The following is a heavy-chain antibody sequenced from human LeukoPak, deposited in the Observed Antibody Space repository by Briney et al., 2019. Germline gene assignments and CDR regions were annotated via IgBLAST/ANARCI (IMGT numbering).Heavy chain of an antibody. CDR1: GFTFTLYW. Sequence: GGSLRLSCTTSGFTFTLYWMAWIRQSPGKGLEWVININQDESQQYYLESVEGRFTVSRDNARNSVYLHMNNLRVEDTAVYYCSNGIYSPSYWGRGTLVTVSS. J-gene: IGHJ4*02. CDR2: INQDESQQ. D-gene: IGHD6-13*01. V-gene: IGHV3-7*01. CDR3: SNGIYSPSY.